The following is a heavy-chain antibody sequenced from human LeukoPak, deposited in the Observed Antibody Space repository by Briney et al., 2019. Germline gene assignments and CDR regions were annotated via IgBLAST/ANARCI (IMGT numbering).Heavy chain of an antibody. CDR1: GFTFSSYS. Sequence: GGSLRLSCAASGFTFSSYSMNWVRQAPGKGLEWVSSISSSSSYIYYADSVKGRFTISRDNAKNSLYLQMNSLRAEDTAVYYCATRSPNCGDYGDAFDIWGQGTMVTVSS. D-gene: IGHD4-17*01. CDR2: ISSSSSYI. V-gene: IGHV3-21*01. CDR3: ATRSPNCGDYGDAFDI. J-gene: IGHJ3*02.